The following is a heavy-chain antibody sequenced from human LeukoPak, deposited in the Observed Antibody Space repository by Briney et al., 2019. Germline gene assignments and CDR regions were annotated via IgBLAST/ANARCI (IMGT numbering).Heavy chain of an antibody. CDR1: GFTFSDYY. J-gene: IGHJ4*02. V-gene: IGHV3-11*06. CDR2: ISSSSSYT. Sequence: GGSLRLSCAASGFTFSDYYMSWLRQAPGKGLEWVSYISSSSSYTNYADSVKGRFTISRDNAKNSLYLQMNSLRAEDTAVYYCARHDILTGYYGDYWGQGTLVTVSS. D-gene: IGHD3-9*01. CDR3: ARHDILTGYYGDY.